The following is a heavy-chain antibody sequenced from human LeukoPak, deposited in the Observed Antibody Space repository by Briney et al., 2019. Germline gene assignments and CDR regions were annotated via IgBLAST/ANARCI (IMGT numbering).Heavy chain of an antibody. D-gene: IGHD1-26*01. J-gene: IGHJ5*02. CDR1: GGSISSSSYY. V-gene: IGHV4-39*07. CDR2: IYYSGST. Sequence: SETPSLTCTVSGGSISSSSYYWGWIRQPPGKGLEWIGSIYYSGSTYYNPSLKSRVTISVDTSKNQFSLKLSSVTAADTAVYYCARARSGSYYGWFDPWGQGTLVTVSS. CDR3: ARARSGSYYGWFDP.